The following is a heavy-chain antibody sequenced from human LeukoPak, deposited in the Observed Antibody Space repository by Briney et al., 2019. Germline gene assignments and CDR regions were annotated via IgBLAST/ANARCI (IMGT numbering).Heavy chain of an antibody. J-gene: IGHJ4*02. V-gene: IGHV3-74*01. Sequence: GGSLRLSCAASGFTFSTYWMNWVRQAPGKGLVWVSRISSDAITTNYADSVKGRFTVSRDNAKNTLYLQMNSLGDEDTAVYYFARRPCSGGICYPPDYWGQGTLVTVSS. CDR2: ISSDAITT. D-gene: IGHD2-15*01. CDR1: GFTFSTYW. CDR3: ARRPCSGGICYPPDY.